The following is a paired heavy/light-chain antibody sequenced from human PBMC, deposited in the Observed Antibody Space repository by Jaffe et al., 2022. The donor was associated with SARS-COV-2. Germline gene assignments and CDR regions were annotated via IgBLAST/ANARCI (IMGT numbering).Light chain of an antibody. CDR2: WAS. V-gene: IGKV4-1*01. Sequence: DIVVTQSPDSLTVSLGERATIDCKSSQSILSRPNNKNYLAWYQQKPGQPPKLLIYWASTRESGVPERFSGSGSGTDFTLTISSLQAEDVALYFCQQYYSTPLTFGQGTKVEI. CDR3: QQYYSTPLT. J-gene: IGKJ1*01. CDR1: QSILSRPNNKNY.
Heavy chain of an antibody. D-gene: IGHD1-26*01. CDR3: ARGREGATLTFDK. V-gene: IGHV4-34*02. J-gene: IGHJ1*01. CDR2: IHRSGST. Sequence: QVQLQQWGAGLLKPWETLSLTCGVYGGSVSGYYWTWIRQSPGKGLEWIGEIHRSGSTDDNPSLRGRISMSADTSANQISLKLNSVTAADTAVYYCARGREGATLTFDKWGQGSLVIVSS. CDR1: GGSVSGYY.